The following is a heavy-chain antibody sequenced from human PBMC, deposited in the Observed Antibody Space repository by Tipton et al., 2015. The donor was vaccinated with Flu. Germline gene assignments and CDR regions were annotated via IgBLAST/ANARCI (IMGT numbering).Heavy chain of an antibody. V-gene: IGHV4-59*08. CDR1: GGSMSSYY. Sequence: TLSLTCTVSGGSMSSYYWSWIRQPPGKGLEWIAYFYYSGSTYYNPSLKSRVTISEGTSKNQFSLKLTSVTAADVAVYYCVRLGSGYTFDHWGQGTLVTVSS. CDR3: VRLGSGYTFDH. J-gene: IGHJ4*02. D-gene: IGHD3-22*01. CDR2: FYYSGST.